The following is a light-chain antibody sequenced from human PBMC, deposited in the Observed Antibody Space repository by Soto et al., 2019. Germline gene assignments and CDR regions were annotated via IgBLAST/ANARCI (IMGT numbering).Light chain of an antibody. Sequence: DIQMTQSPSSLSASLGDRFTITCRASQSISSYLNWYQQKPGKAPKILISDASSLESGVPSRFSGSGSGTEFTLTISSLQPDDFATYYCQQYKTHSKTFGQGTKVDIK. CDR3: QQYKTHSKT. CDR1: QSISSY. V-gene: IGKV1-5*01. J-gene: IGKJ1*01. CDR2: DAS.